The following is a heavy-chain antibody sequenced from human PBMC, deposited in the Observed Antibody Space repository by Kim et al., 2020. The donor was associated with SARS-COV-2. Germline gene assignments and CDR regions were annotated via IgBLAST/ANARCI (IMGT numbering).Heavy chain of an antibody. CDR2: IWYDGSNK. J-gene: IGHJ6*02. CDR3: ARDREQLVLPYYYYGMDV. CDR1: GFTFSSYG. Sequence: GGSLRLSCAASGFTFSSYGMHWVRQAPGKGLEWVAVIWYDGSNKYYADSVKGRFTISRDNSKNTLYLQMNSLRAEDTAVYYCARDREQLVLPYYYYGMDVWGQGTTVTVSS. D-gene: IGHD6-6*01. V-gene: IGHV3-33*01.